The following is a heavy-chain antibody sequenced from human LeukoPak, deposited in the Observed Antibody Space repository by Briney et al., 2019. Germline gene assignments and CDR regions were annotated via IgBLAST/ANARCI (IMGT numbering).Heavy chain of an antibody. CDR2: INPNSGNT. V-gene: IGHV1-8*02. D-gene: IGHD2/OR15-2a*01. J-gene: IGHJ6*02. CDR1: GYTFTSYY. Sequence: ASVKVSCEASGYTFTSYYIHWVRQAPGQGLEWMGWINPNSGNTGYAQNFRGRVTMTRDTSMSTAYMELNNLNSEDTALYYCTRNRYCDRTNCDTHFYDMDVWGQGTTVIVSS. CDR3: TRNRYCDRTNCDTHFYDMDV.